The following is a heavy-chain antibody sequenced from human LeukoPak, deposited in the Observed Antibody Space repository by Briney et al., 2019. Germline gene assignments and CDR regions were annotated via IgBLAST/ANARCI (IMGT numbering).Heavy chain of an antibody. D-gene: IGHD6-13*01. J-gene: IGHJ4*02. Sequence: ASVKVSCKASGYTFTGYYVHWVRQAPGQGLEWMGWIDPNSGGPNYAQKFQGRVTMTRDTSISTAYMELNRLTSDDTAVYYCARLGYNSPARWGQGTLVTVSS. CDR3: ARLGYNSPAR. CDR1: GYTFTGYY. V-gene: IGHV1-2*02. CDR2: IDPNSGGP.